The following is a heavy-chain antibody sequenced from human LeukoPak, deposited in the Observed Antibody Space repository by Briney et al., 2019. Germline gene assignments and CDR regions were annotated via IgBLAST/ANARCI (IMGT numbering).Heavy chain of an antibody. V-gene: IGHV1-69*04. D-gene: IGHD2-2*01. CDR3: ARGNSPEHCTSTSCRNYHYFYGMDV. Sequence: SVKVSCKASGGTFGSFAISWVRQAPGQGLEWMGRITPIVGRADYAQKFQGRVTITADTSTSTAYVQLNSLGFEDTAMYFCARGNSPEHCTSTSCRNYHYFYGMDVWGQGTTVTVSS. CDR1: GGTFGSFA. CDR2: ITPIVGRA. J-gene: IGHJ6*02.